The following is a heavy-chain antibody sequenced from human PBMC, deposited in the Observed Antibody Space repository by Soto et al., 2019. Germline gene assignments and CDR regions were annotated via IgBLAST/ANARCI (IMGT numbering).Heavy chain of an antibody. CDR2: IYHSGST. Sequence: SESLYLTRAVSGGSIRSSNWGGWVRQPPGKGLGWIGEIYHSGSTNYNPSLKSRVTISVDKSKNQFSLKLSSVTAADTAVYYCARRTMVRGVITPNGWFDPWGHGTLVTVSS. CDR1: GGSIRSSNW. J-gene: IGHJ5*02. CDR3: ARRTMVRGVITPNGWFDP. V-gene: IGHV4-4*02. D-gene: IGHD3-10*01.